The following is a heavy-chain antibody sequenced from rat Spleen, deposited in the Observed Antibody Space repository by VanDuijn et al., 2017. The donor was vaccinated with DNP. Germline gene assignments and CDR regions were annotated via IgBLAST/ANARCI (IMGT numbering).Heavy chain of an antibody. CDR2: MASGGST. V-gene: IGHV2-6*01. J-gene: IGHJ2*01. CDR3: TRSLGSDY. Sequence: QVQLKESGPGLVQPSQTLSLTCTVSGFSLTSYSVNWIRQPPGKGLEWIAPMASGGSTYYNSALKSRLSISRDTSKSQVFLKMNSLQTEDTAIYFCTRSLGSDYWGQGVMVTVSS. D-gene: IGHD5-1*01. CDR1: GFSLTSYS.